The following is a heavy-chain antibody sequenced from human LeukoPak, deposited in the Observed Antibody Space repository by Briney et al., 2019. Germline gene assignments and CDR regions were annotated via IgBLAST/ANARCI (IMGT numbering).Heavy chain of an antibody. D-gene: IGHD3-10*02. V-gene: IGHV3-21*01. CDR3: AELGITMIGGV. CDR1: GFTFSSYE. J-gene: IGHJ6*04. CDR2: ISSSGSYI. Sequence: GGSLRLSCAASGFTFSSYEMNWVRQAPGKGLEWVSSISSSGSYIYYADSVKGRFTISRDNAKNSLYLQMNSLRAEDTAVYYCAELGITMIGGVWGKGTTVTISS.